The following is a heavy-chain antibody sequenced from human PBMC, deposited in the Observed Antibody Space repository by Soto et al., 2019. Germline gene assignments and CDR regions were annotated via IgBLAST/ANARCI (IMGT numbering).Heavy chain of an antibody. V-gene: IGHV1-46*01. J-gene: IGHJ6*02. D-gene: IGHD4-4*01. Sequence: ASVKVSCKASGYTFTSYYMHWVRLAPGQGLEWMGIINPDGGGTSYAQQFQGRVIMTRDTSTSTVYMEMSSLRSEDTAVYYCAVGGNYLSMDVWGQGTTVTVSS. CDR3: AVGGNYLSMDV. CDR2: INPDGGGT. CDR1: GYTFTSYY.